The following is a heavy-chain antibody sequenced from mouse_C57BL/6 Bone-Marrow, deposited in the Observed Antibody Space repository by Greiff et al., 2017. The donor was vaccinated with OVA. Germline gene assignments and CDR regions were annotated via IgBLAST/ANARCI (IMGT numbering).Heavy chain of an antibody. D-gene: IGHD2-2*01. CDR3: ARGLFYYGDDVSYWYFDV. V-gene: IGHV1-50*01. J-gene: IGHJ1*03. CDR2: IDPSDSYT. Sequence: QVQLQQPGAELVKPGASVKLSCKASGYTFTSYWMQWVKQRPGQGLEWIGEIDPSDSYTNYNQKFKGKATLTVDPSSSTAYMQLSSLTSEDSAVYYCARGLFYYGDDVSYWYFDVWGTGTTVTVSS. CDR1: GYTFTSYW.